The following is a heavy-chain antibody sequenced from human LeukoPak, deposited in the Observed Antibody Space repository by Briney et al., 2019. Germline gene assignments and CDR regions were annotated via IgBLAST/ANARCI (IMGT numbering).Heavy chain of an antibody. J-gene: IGHJ4*02. CDR3: ARVGSGWYYFDY. Sequence: ASVKVSCKASGYTFSSKGITWVRQAPGQGLEWMGWISTYNGNTNYAQKLQGRVTMTTDTSTSTAYIELRSLRSDDTALYYCARVGSGWYYFDYWGQGTVVTVPS. CDR1: GYTFSSKG. CDR2: ISTYNGNT. V-gene: IGHV1-18*01. D-gene: IGHD6-19*01.